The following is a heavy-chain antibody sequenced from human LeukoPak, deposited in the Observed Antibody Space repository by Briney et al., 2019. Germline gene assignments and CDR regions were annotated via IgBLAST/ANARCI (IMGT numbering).Heavy chain of an antibody. V-gene: IGHV3-7*01. J-gene: IGHJ6*03. D-gene: IGHD2-15*01. CDR1: GFTFSSYW. Sequence: GGSLRHSCAASGFTFSSYWMSWVRQAPGKGLEWVANIKQDGSEKYYVDSVKGRFTISRDNAKNSLYLQMNSLRAEDTAVYYCARGGANYYYYYMDVWGKGTTVTVSS. CDR3: ARGGANYYYYYMDV. CDR2: IKQDGSEK.